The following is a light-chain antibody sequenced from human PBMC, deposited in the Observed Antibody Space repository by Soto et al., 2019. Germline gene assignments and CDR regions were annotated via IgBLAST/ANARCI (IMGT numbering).Light chain of an antibody. Sequence: EIVLPQSPGTVSLSPGERATLSCRASQSVTSSYLAWYQQKPGQAPRLLIYGVSSRATGIPDRFSGSGAGTDFTLTISRLEPEDFAVYYCQQYGDSPLTFGGGTKVDIK. CDR2: GVS. J-gene: IGKJ4*01. CDR1: QSVTSSY. V-gene: IGKV3-20*01. CDR3: QQYGDSPLT.